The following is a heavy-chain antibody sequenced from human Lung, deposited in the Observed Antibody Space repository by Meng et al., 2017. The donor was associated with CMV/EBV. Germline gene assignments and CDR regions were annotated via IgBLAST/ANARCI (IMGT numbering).Heavy chain of an antibody. Sequence: GGSLRLXCAASGFTFGSYWMSWVRQAPGKGLEWVANIKQDGSEKYYVDSVKGRFTISRDNAKNSLYLQMNSLRAEDTAVYYCARENYYDSSGYPGAFFDYXGQGXLVTVSS. D-gene: IGHD3-22*01. CDR3: ARENYYDSSGYPGAFFDY. V-gene: IGHV3-7*01. J-gene: IGHJ4*02. CDR1: GFTFGSYW. CDR2: IKQDGSEK.